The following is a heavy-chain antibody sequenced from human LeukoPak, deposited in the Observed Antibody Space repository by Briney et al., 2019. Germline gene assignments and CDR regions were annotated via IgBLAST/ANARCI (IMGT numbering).Heavy chain of an antibody. J-gene: IGHJ5*02. Sequence: GGSLRVSCAASGFTFSSYSMNWVRQAPGKGLEWVSSISSSSSYIYYADSVKGRFTISRDNAKNSLYLQMNSLRAEDTAVYYCARHMTTVTTVNWFDPWGQGTLVTVSS. D-gene: IGHD4-17*01. CDR3: ARHMTTVTTVNWFDP. CDR2: ISSSSSYI. CDR1: GFTFSSYS. V-gene: IGHV3-21*01.